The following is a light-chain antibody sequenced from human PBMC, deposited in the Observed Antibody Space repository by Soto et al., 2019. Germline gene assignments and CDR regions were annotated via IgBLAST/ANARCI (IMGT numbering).Light chain of an antibody. V-gene: IGKV1-5*03. CDR3: QQYNNDLIT. J-gene: IGKJ5*01. Sequence: DIQMTQFPSTLSASVGDRVTITCRASQSISSWLAWYQQKPGKAPKVLIYKASILESGVPSRFSGCGSGTEFTLTISSLQPDDFATYYCQQYNNDLITFGQGTRLEIK. CDR2: KAS. CDR1: QSISSW.